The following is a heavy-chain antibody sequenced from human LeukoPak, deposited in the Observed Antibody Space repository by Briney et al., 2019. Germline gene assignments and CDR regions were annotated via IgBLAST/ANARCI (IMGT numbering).Heavy chain of an antibody. J-gene: IGHJ6*03. D-gene: IGHD4-23*01. CDR2: ISSSGSTI. Sequence: GGSLRLSCAASGFTFSDYYMSWIRQAPGKGLEWVSYISSSGSTIYYADSVKGRFTISRDNAKNSLYLQMNSPRGEDTALYHCARVGGPSHYGGETYYMDVWGKGTTVTIS. CDR3: ARVGGPSHYGGETYYMDV. V-gene: IGHV3-11*01. CDR1: GFTFSDYY.